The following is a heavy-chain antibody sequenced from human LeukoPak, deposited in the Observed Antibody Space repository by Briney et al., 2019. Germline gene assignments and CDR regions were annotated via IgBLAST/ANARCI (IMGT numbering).Heavy chain of an antibody. D-gene: IGHD3-9*01. Sequence: GESLKTSCRGSGYSFPSYLIGWVRQTPGKGLEWMGIIYPGDSDTRYSPSFQGQVTISADKHISTAYLQWSSLKASDTAMYYCARHTYYYILPAPFDPWGQGTLVSVCS. CDR3: ARHTYYYILPAPFDP. CDR1: GYSFPSYL. V-gene: IGHV5-51*01. J-gene: IGHJ5*02. CDR2: IYPGDSDT.